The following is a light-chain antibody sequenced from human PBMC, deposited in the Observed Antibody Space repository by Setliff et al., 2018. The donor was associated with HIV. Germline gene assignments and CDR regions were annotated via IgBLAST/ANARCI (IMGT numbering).Light chain of an antibody. CDR1: TSNIGAGND. CDR3: QSYDSSLSAEV. CDR2: DNI. J-gene: IGLJ1*01. Sequence: QSVLTQPPSVSGAPGQRITISCTGSTSNIGAGNDVHWYRQLPGTAPKVLIFDNIKRPSGVPDRFSGSKSDTSASLAITGLQADDEADYYCQSYDSSLSAEVFGTGTKVTVL. V-gene: IGLV1-40*01.